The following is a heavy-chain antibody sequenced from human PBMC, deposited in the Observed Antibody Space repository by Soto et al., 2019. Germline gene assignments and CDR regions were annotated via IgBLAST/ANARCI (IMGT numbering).Heavy chain of an antibody. J-gene: IGHJ5*02. Sequence: GVSLSLSCTASGFTFSNFAMTWARQAPGKGLEWVAGLLRSGSTTYYADSVKGRFTISSDISANSLYLQMDSLRAEDTAVYYCAKDAISGDGIWLMDSWGQGTVVTV. V-gene: IGHV3-23*01. CDR2: LLRSGSTT. CDR3: AKDAISGDGIWLMDS. D-gene: IGHD2-21*02. CDR1: GFTFSNFA.